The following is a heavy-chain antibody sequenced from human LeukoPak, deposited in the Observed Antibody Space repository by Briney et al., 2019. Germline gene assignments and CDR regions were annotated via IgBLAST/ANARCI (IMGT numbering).Heavy chain of an antibody. CDR1: GGSFSNYY. CDR2: INHSGST. Sequence: TSSETLSLTCAVYGGSFSNYYWSWIRQPPGKGLEWIGEINHSGSTNYSPSLKSRVTISVDTSKNQFSLKLSSVTAADTAVYYCARENDSRDYFFNYWGQGTLVTVSS. J-gene: IGHJ4*02. CDR3: ARENDSRDYFFNY. V-gene: IGHV4-34*01. D-gene: IGHD3-22*01.